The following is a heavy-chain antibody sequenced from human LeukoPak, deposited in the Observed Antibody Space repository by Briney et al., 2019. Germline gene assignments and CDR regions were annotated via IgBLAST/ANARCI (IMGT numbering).Heavy chain of an antibody. V-gene: IGHV3-53*01. CDR2: IYSGGST. D-gene: IGHD1-14*01. CDR1: GFIVSSNY. CDR3: NWNHDYFDY. Sequence: GGSLRLSCAASGFIVSSNYMSWVRQAPGKGLEWVSVIYSGGSTYYADSVRGRFTISRDSSKNTLSLQMNSVRAEDAAVYYCNWNHDYFDYWGQGTLVTVSS. J-gene: IGHJ4*02.